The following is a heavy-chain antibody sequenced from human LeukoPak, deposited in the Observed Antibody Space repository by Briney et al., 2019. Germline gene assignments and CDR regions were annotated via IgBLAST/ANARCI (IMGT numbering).Heavy chain of an antibody. J-gene: IGHJ4*02. V-gene: IGHV3-23*01. D-gene: IGHD3-16*02. CDR3: TTSYYDYVWGSYRYQKYYFDY. CDR1: GFTFSSYA. Sequence: GGSLRLSCAASGFTFSSYAMTWVRQAPGKGLEWVSGISDSGYNTYYADSVKGRFTISRDNPKNTLYLQMNSLKTEDTAVYYCTTSYYDYVWGSYRYQKYYFDYWGQGTLVTVSS. CDR2: ISDSGYNT.